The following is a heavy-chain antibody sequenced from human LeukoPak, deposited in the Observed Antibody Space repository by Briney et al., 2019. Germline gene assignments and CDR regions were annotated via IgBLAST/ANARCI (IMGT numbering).Heavy chain of an antibody. V-gene: IGHV3-23*01. Sequence: GGSLRLSCTTSGFTFTSHGMSWVRQAPGKGLEWVSAMSGSGGSAYYADSVKGRFTISRDISRNTLYLQMNSLRAEDTALYYCAKRYCSGGSCYSGLDFWGQGTLVTVSS. CDR1: GFTFTSHG. CDR3: AKRYCSGGSCYSGLDF. D-gene: IGHD2-15*01. CDR2: MSGSGGSA. J-gene: IGHJ4*02.